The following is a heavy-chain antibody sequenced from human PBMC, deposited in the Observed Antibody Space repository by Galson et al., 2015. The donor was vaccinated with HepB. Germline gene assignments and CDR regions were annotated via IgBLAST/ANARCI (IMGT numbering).Heavy chain of an antibody. V-gene: IGHV1-69*04. Sequence: SVKVSCKASGGTFSSYTISWVRQAPGQGLEWMGRIIPILGIANYAQKFQGRVTITADKSTSTAYMELSSLRSEDTAVYYCARDVALQTRSTMPSDYWGQGTLVTVSS. D-gene: IGHD2-2*01. CDR2: IIPILGIA. CDR3: ARDVALQTRSTMPSDY. CDR1: GGTFSSYT. J-gene: IGHJ4*02.